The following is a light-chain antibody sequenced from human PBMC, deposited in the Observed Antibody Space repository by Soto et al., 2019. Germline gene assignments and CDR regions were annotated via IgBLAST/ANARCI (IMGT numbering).Light chain of an antibody. V-gene: IGLV2-14*01. CDR3: LSFTADXTHG. Sequence: QSSLSQPASVSRSPGQSITISCTGTSSDVCAYNYFSWFQQHPGKAPTLIISEVSNRPSGVSNRFYGSKSGNAASLNISGLQAEDEADYFFLSFTADXTHGVGSGTKVXV. J-gene: IGLJ1*01. CDR2: EVS. CDR1: SSDVCAYNY.